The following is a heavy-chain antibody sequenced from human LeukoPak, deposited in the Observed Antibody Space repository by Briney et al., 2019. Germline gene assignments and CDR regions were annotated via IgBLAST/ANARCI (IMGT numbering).Heavy chain of an antibody. CDR1: GFTFSNYV. J-gene: IGHJ3*02. D-gene: IGHD2-2*01. CDR2: IRRSGGDT. CDR3: AKCGTTCYANAFYI. V-gene: IGHV3-23*01. Sequence: PGGSLRLSCAASGFTFSNYVTHWVRQAPGKGLEWVSAIRRSGGDTEYADSVKGRFTISRDNSKNTLYMQMNSLRAEDAAVYYCAKCGTTCYANAFYIWGQGTMVIVSS.